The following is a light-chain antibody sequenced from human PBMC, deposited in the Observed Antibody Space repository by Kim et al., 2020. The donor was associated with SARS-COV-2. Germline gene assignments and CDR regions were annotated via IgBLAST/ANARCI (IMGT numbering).Light chain of an antibody. Sequence: EVVLTQSPDTLSLSPGERATLSCRASQSITFTSLAWYQQRPGQAPSLVIYGASNRATGIPDRFTGSWSGTDFTLTISRLEPEDFAVYFCQLYDTSPYTCGQETNLYI. J-gene: IGKJ2*01. V-gene: IGKV3-20*01. CDR1: QSITFTS. CDR2: GAS. CDR3: QLYDTSPYT.